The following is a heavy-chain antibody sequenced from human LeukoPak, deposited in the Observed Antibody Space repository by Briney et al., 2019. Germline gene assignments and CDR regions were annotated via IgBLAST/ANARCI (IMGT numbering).Heavy chain of an antibody. CDR2: INAGNGNT. Sequence: GASVKVSCKASGYTFTSYAMHWVRQAPGQRLEWMGWINAGNGNTKYSQEFQGRVTITRDTSASTAYMELSSLRSEDTAVYYCARDRAAATDYYYYYYMDVWGKGTTVTVSS. V-gene: IGHV1-3*03. CDR3: ARDRAAATDYYYYYYMDV. J-gene: IGHJ6*03. CDR1: GYTFTSYA. D-gene: IGHD1-26*01.